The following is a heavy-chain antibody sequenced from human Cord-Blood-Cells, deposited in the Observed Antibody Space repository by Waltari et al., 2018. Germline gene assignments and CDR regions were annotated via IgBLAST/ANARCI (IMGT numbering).Heavy chain of an antibody. CDR1: GGSFSGYY. V-gene: IGHV4-34*01. Sequence: QVQLQQWGAGLLKPSETLSLTCAVYGGSFSGYYWSWIRQPPGKGLEWIGEINHSGSTNYNPSLKSRVTISVDTSKNQFSLKLSSVTAADTAVYYCARGGVEQQLVPGLDYWGQGTLVTVSS. D-gene: IGHD6-13*01. CDR3: ARGGVEQQLVPGLDY. J-gene: IGHJ4*02. CDR2: INHSGST.